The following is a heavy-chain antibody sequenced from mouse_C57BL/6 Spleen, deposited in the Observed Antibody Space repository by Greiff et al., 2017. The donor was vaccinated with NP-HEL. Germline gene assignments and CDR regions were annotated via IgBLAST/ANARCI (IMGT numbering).Heavy chain of an antibody. J-gene: IGHJ4*01. CDR1: GYTFTSYG. V-gene: IGHV1-81*01. D-gene: IGHD1-1*01. CDR3: ARTDYYGSSPYAMDY. CDR2: IYPRSGNT. Sequence: VKLQESGAELARPGASVKLSCKASGYTFTSYGISWVKQRTGQGLEWIGEIYPRSGNTYYNEKFKGKATLTADKSSSTAYMELRSLTSEDSAVYFCARTDYYGSSPYAMDYWGQGTSVTVSS.